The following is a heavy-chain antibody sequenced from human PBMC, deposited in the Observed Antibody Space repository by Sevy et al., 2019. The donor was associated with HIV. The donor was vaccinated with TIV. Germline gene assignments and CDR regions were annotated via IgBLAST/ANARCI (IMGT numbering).Heavy chain of an antibody. Sequence: GGSLRLSCVASGFTFPIYSVVWVRRAPGKGLEWLTLISYDGHNRYYADSLNGRFTISRDNSNNISYLQKTSLRVEYTALSFSAGVAVEYCTNDCYHRFDHWGLGTLVTVSS. D-gene: IGHD2-8*01. CDR3: AGVAVEYCTNDCYHRFDH. V-gene: IGHV3-30*04. CDR2: ISYDGHNR. J-gene: IGHJ4*02. CDR1: GFTFPIYS.